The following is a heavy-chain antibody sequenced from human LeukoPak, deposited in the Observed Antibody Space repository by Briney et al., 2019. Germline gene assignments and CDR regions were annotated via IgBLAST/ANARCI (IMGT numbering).Heavy chain of an antibody. V-gene: IGHV3-23*01. J-gene: IGHJ3*02. CDR2: ISGSGGST. CDR3: AKDRFYDTTTTGAFDI. Sequence: GGSLRLSCAASGFTFTSYAMSWVRQAPGKGLEWISAISGSGGSTYYADSVKGRFTISRDNSKNTLYLQMNSLRAEDTAVYYCAKDRFYDTTTTGAFDIWGQGTMVTASS. CDR1: GFTFTSYA. D-gene: IGHD3-22*01.